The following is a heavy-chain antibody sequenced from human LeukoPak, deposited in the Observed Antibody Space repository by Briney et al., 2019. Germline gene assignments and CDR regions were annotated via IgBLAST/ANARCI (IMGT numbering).Heavy chain of an antibody. CDR2: TYYRSKWYS. Sequence: SQTLSLTCAISGASVSGGASWNWIRPSPSRGLEWLGRTYYRSKWYSEYATSVKSRISINADTSENQFSLQLNSVIPEDTAVYYCARDPDSSNEWGPFDPWGQGTLVTVSS. CDR1: GASVSGGAS. D-gene: IGHD1-1*01. V-gene: IGHV6-1*01. J-gene: IGHJ5*02. CDR3: ARDPDSSNEWGPFDP.